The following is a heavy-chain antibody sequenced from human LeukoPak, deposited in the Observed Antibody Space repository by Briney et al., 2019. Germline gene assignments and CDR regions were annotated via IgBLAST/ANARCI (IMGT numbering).Heavy chain of an antibody. D-gene: IGHD6-19*01. V-gene: IGHV1-18*01. J-gene: IGHJ4*02. Sequence: ASVKVSCKASGYTFTSYGISWVRQAPGQGLEWTGWISAYNGNTNYAQKLQGRVTMTTDTSTSTAYMELRSLRSDDTAVYYCARDGVPRVYSSGWYGYYFDYWGQGTLVTVSS. CDR2: ISAYNGNT. CDR3: ARDGVPRVYSSGWYGYYFDY. CDR1: GYTFTSYG.